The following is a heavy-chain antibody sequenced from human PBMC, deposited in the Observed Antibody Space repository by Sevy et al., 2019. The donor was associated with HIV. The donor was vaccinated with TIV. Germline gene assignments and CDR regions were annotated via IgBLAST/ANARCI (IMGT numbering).Heavy chain of an antibody. D-gene: IGHD2-21*01. Sequence: ASVKVSCKASGYTFTDYYVRWVRQAPGQGLEWMGRINPNSGGTNYAQKFQGRVTMTRDTSINTAYMELSRVRSDDTAVYYCAMLAYKSDYWGQGTLVTVSS. CDR3: AMLAYKSDY. V-gene: IGHV1-2*02. CDR2: INPNSGGT. CDR1: GYTFTDYY. J-gene: IGHJ4*02.